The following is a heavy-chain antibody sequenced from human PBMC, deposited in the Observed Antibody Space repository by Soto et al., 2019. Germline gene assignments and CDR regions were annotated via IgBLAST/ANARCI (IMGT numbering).Heavy chain of an antibody. CDR3: ARSSVVVPAVMYSSSWYRWYFDY. D-gene: IGHD6-13*01. J-gene: IGHJ4*01. Sequence: GSAVKVSCKASGYTFTSYGISWVRQAPGQGLEWMGWISAYNGNTNYAQKLQGRVTMTTDTSTSTAYMELRSLRSDDTAVYYCARSSVVVPAVMYSSSWYRWYFDYRS. V-gene: IGHV1-18*04. CDR1: GYTFTSYG. CDR2: ISAYNGNT.